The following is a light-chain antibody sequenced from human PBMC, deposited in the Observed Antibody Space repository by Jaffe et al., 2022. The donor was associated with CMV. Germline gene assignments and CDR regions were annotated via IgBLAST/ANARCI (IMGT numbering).Light chain of an antibody. CDR3: QAWDTSAVF. CDR2: QNT. Sequence: SYNLTQPPSVSVSPGQTATITCVGEKLGDKYVSWYQQKPGQSPLLVIFQNTKRPSGIPERFSGSNSGKAATLTISGTQTPDEADYYCQAWDTSAVFFGGGTKLTVL. CDR1: KLGDKY. V-gene: IGLV3-1*01. J-gene: IGLJ2*01.